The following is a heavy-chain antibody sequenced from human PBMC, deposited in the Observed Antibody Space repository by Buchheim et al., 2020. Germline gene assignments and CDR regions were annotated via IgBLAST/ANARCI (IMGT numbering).Heavy chain of an antibody. V-gene: IGHV3-13*04. D-gene: IGHD1-7*01. CDR3: ARGSTGITGTTPYDY. CDR1: GFTFNSYD. J-gene: IGHJ4*02. CDR2: IGTAGDT. Sequence: EVQLVESGGGLVQPGGSLRLSCAASGFTFNSYDMHWVRQATGKGLEWVSAIGTAGDTYYPGSVKGRFTISRENAKNSLYLQMNSLRAGDTAVYYCARGSTGITGTTPYDYWGQGTL.